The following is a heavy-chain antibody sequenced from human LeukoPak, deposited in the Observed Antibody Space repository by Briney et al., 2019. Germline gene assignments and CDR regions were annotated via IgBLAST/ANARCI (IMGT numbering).Heavy chain of an antibody. V-gene: IGHV1-46*01. Sequence: GASVKVSCKASGYTFTSYYMHWVRQAPGQGLEWMGIINPSGGSTSYAQKFQGRVTMTTDTSTSTAYMELRSLRSDDTAVYYCARVNTILNPIDYWGQGTLVTVSS. J-gene: IGHJ4*02. CDR1: GYTFTSYY. CDR2: INPSGGST. D-gene: IGHD5-24*01. CDR3: ARVNTILNPIDY.